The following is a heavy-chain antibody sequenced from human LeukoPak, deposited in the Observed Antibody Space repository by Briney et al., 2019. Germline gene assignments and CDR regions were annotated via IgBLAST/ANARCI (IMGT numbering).Heavy chain of an antibody. D-gene: IGHD2-15*01. CDR3: ARESSDCSGGSCYSGAFDI. Sequence: SETLSLTCTVSGGSISSSSYYWGWIRQPPGKGLGWIGSIYYSGSTYYNPSLKSRVTISVDTSKNQFSLKLSSVTAADTAVYYCARESSDCSGGSCYSGAFDIWGQGTMVTVSS. CDR1: GGSISSSSYY. J-gene: IGHJ3*02. V-gene: IGHV4-39*07. CDR2: IYYSGST.